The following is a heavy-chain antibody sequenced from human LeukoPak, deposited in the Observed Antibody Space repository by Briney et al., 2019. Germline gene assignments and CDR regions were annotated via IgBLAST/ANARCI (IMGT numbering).Heavy chain of an antibody. CDR3: AKSYSSTARTYNFDY. J-gene: IGHJ4*02. Sequence: SGGSLRLSCAASGFTFSSYSMNWVRQAPGKGLEWVSSISSSSSYIYYADSVKGRFTVSRDNSKNTLYLQMNSLRAEDTAVYYCAKSYSSTARTYNFDYWGQGTLVTVSS. CDR2: ISSSSSYI. D-gene: IGHD6-6*01. V-gene: IGHV3-21*04. CDR1: GFTFSSYS.